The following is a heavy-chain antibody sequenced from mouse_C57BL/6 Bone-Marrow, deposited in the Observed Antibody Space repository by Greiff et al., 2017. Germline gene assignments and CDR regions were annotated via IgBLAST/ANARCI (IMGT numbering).Heavy chain of an antibody. D-gene: IGHD2-4*01. CDR2: ILPGSGST. Sequence: QVQLKESGAELMKPGASVKLSCKATGYTFTGYWIEWVKQRPGHGLEWIGEILPGSGSTNYKEKFKGKATFTADTYSNTAYMQLSSLTTEDSAIYYCLCLYYDYLYAMDYWGQGTSVTVSS. V-gene: IGHV1-9*01. J-gene: IGHJ4*01. CDR1: GYTFTGYW. CDR3: LCLYYDYLYAMDY.